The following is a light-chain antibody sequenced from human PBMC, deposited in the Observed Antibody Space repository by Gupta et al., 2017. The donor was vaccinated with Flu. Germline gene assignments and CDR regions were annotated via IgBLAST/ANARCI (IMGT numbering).Light chain of an antibody. CDR1: SANSGVGYD. J-gene: IGLJ1*01. CDR3: QAYDNSRSGSYV. Sequence: TMSCTEGSANSGVGYDVHWYQQRPARAPNILIFENNNRRSAGPPRCSASKSGTSAALAITGLHPGEEADYYCQAYDNSRSGSYVFGSGTKVTVL. V-gene: IGLV1-40*01. CDR2: ENN.